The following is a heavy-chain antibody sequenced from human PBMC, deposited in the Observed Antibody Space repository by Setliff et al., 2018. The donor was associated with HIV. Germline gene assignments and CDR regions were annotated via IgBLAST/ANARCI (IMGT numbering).Heavy chain of an antibody. Sequence: SETLSLTCAVYGGSFSGHYWSWIRQPPGKGLEWIAEINHTGGNTNHNPSLRSRVTISVDTSKNQFSLKLSSVTAADTAVYYCARGVRDSGSYYEQYNFDYWGQGTLVTVSS. J-gene: IGHJ4*02. V-gene: IGHV4-34*01. CDR3: ARGVRDSGSYYEQYNFDY. CDR1: GGSFSGHY. D-gene: IGHD1-26*01. CDR2: INHTGGNT.